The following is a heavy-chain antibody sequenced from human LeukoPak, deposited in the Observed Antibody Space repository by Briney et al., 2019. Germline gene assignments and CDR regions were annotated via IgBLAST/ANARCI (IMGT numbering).Heavy chain of an antibody. CDR2: IYSGSI. V-gene: IGHV4-61*01. J-gene: IGHJ6*03. CDR3: ARDNSHYYMDV. CDR1: GGSISSSSYY. D-gene: IGHD2/OR15-2a*01. Sequence: PSETLSLTCTVSGGSISSSSYYWGWIRQPPGKGLEWIGYIYSGSINYNPSFKSRVTISVDTSKNQFSLKLSSVTAADTAVYYCARDNSHYYMDVWGKGTTVTVSS.